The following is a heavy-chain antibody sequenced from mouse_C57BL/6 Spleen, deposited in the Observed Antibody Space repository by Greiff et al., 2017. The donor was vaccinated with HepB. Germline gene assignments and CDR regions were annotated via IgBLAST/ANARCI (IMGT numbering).Heavy chain of an antibody. CDR1: GYTFTDYE. Sequence: QVQLQQSGAELVRPGASVTLSCKASGYTFTDYEMHWVKQTPVHGLEWIGAIDPETGGTAYNQKFKGKAILTADKSSSTAYMELRSLTSEDSAVYYCTRGGGNYVDYWGQGTTLTVSS. CDR3: TRGGGNYVDY. V-gene: IGHV1-15*01. J-gene: IGHJ2*01. CDR2: IDPETGGT.